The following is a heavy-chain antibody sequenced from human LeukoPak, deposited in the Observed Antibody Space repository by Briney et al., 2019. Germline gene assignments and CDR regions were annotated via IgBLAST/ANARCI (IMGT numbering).Heavy chain of an antibody. J-gene: IGHJ4*02. CDR1: GFTFRNAW. V-gene: IGHV3-15*01. CDR2: IKSKNNGGTT. CDR3: TTGSTSDYGSGSYTTIDY. Sequence: GGSLRLSCAASGFTFRNAWMSWVRQAPGKGLEWVSRIKSKNNGGTTDYAAPVTGRFTISRDGSRNTLYLQMNSLKTEDTGVYYCTTGSTSDYGSGSYTTIDYWGQGTLVTVSS. D-gene: IGHD3-10*01.